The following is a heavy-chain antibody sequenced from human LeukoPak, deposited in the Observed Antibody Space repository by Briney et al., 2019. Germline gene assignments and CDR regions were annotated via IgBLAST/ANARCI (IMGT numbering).Heavy chain of an antibody. CDR1: GYTFTSYY. CDR2: INPSGGST. J-gene: IGHJ4*02. D-gene: IGHD1-26*01. Sequence: VASVMVSCKASGYTFTSYYMHWVRQAPGQGLEWMGIINPSGGSTSYAQKFQGRVTTTTDTSTSTAYMELRSLRSDDTAMYYCARQSTGSYYSPIDYWGQGTLVTVSS. V-gene: IGHV1-46*01. CDR3: ARQSTGSYYSPIDY.